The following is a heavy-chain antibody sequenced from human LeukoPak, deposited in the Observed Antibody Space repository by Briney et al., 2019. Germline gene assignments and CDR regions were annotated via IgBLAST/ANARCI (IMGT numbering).Heavy chain of an antibody. V-gene: IGHV5-51*01. D-gene: IGHD2-2*01. CDR2: IYPGDSDT. J-gene: IGHJ4*02. CDR3: ARPAYCSTTSCSIGSYFDY. Sequence: GESLKISCKGSGYSFTSYWIGWVRHMPGKGLEWMGIIYPGDSDTRYSPSFQGQVTISADKSISTAYLQWSSLKASDTAMYYCARPAYCSTTSCSIGSYFDYWGQGTLVTVSS. CDR1: GYSFTSYW.